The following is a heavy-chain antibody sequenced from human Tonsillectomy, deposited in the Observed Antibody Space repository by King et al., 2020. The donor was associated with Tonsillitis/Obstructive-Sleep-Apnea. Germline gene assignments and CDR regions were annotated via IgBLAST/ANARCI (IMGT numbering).Heavy chain of an antibody. CDR2: IYPGDSDT. D-gene: IGHD4-17*01. CDR1: GYSFTSYW. J-gene: IGHJ4*02. V-gene: IGHV5-51*01. CDR3: ARRIFGMTTASYFDY. Sequence: QLVQSGAEVKNPGESLKISCKGFGYSFTSYWSGWVLQMPGKGLEWMGIIYPGDSDTIYSPSFQGPVTISADNSISTAYLQWSSLKASDTAMYYCARRIFGMTTASYFDYWGQGTLVTVSS.